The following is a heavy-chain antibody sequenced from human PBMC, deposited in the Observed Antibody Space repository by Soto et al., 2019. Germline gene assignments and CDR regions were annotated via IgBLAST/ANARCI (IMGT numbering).Heavy chain of an antibody. Sequence: KASETLSLTCTVSGGSISSSSYYWGWIRQPPGKGLEWIGSIYYSGSTYYNPSLKSRVTISVDTSKNQFSLKLSSVTAADTAVYYCARKRRYSSSWYPRAAFDIWGQGTMVTVSS. J-gene: IGHJ3*02. D-gene: IGHD6-13*01. CDR1: GGSISSSSYY. CDR3: ARKRRYSSSWYPRAAFDI. CDR2: IYYSGST. V-gene: IGHV4-39*01.